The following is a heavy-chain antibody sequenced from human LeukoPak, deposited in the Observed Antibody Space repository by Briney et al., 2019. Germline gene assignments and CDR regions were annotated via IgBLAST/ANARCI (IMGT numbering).Heavy chain of an antibody. CDR2: ISWDGGST. CDR1: GFTFDDYT. V-gene: IGHV3-43*01. J-gene: IGHJ4*02. CDR3: AKVSDSSGYLDY. D-gene: IGHD3-22*01. Sequence: GGSLRLSCAASGFTFDDYTMHWVRQAPGKGLEWVSLISWDGGSTYYADSVKGRFTISRDNSKNSLYLQMNSLRTEDTALYYCAKVSDSSGYLDYWGQGTLVTVSS.